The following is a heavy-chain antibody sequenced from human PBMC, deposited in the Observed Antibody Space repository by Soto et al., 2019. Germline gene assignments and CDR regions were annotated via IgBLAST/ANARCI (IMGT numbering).Heavy chain of an antibody. J-gene: IGHJ6*02. D-gene: IGHD3-10*01. CDR1: GGSISSGDYY. Sequence: SETLSLTCTVSGGSISSGDYYWSWIRQPPGKGLEGIVYIYYSGSTYYNPSLKSRVTISVDTSKNQFSLKLSSVTAADTAVCYCASYRITMVRGVTEYYYYGMDVWGQGTTVTVSS. CDR2: IYYSGST. V-gene: IGHV4-30-4*01. CDR3: ASYRITMVRGVTEYYYYGMDV.